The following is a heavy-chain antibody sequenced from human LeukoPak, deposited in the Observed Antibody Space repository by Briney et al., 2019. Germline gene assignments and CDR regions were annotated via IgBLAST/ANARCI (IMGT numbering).Heavy chain of an antibody. J-gene: IGHJ3*02. CDR3: ARGGSTSSARRAFGI. CDR1: GYSFSNYW. Sequence: GESLKISCKGSGYSFSNYWIGWVRQMPGKGLEWMGIIYPGDSDTRYSPSFQGQVTISADKSISTAYLQWSSLKASDTAMYYCARGGSTSSARRAFGIWGQGTMVTVSS. V-gene: IGHV5-51*01. D-gene: IGHD6-6*01. CDR2: IYPGDSDT.